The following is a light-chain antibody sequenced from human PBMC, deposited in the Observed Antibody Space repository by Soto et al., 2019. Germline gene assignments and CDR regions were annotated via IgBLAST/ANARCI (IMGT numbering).Light chain of an antibody. J-gene: IGLJ3*02. CDR1: NSNIGAGYD. CDR3: QAYDSSLRGWV. Sequence: QSVLTQPPSVSGAPGQRVTISCTGSNSNIGAGYDVHWYQQLPGTAPKLLIYGNNNRPSGVPDRFSGSKSGTSASLAITGLQAEDEADYYCQAYDSSLRGWVFGGGTKLTVL. V-gene: IGLV1-40*01. CDR2: GNN.